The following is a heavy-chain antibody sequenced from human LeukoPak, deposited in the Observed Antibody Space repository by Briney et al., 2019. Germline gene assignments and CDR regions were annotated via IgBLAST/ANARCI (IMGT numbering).Heavy chain of an antibody. CDR1: GYTFTSYY. Sequence: GASVKVSCKASGYTFTSYYMHWVRQAPGQGLEWMGIINPSGGSTSYAQKFQGRVTMTRDTSTSTVYMELSSLRSDDTAVYYCARVLPESIGVVIIPVSSNYYYYMDVWGKGTTVTVSS. D-gene: IGHD3-3*01. CDR2: INPSGGST. V-gene: IGHV1-46*01. CDR3: ARVLPESIGVVIIPVSSNYYYYMDV. J-gene: IGHJ6*03.